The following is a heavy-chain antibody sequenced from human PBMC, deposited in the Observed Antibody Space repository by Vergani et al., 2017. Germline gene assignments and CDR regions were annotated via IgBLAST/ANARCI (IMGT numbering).Heavy chain of an antibody. D-gene: IGHD6-13*01. CDR1: GYTFTSYA. V-gene: IGHV1-3*01. J-gene: IGHJ4*02. Sequence: QVQLVQSGSELKKPGASVKVSCKASGYTFTSYAMNWVRQAPGQGLEWMGWINAGNGNTKYSQKFQGRVTITRDTSASTAYMELSSLRSEDTAVYYCAREGYSSSWHWGQGTLVTVSS. CDR3: AREGYSSSWH. CDR2: INAGNGNT.